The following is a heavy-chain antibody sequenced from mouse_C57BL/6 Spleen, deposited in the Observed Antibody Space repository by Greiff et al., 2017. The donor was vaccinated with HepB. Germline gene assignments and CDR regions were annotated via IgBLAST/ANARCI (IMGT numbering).Heavy chain of an antibody. V-gene: IGHV5-4*03. CDR3: ARAEIPYYYGSSSYWYFDV. J-gene: IGHJ1*03. D-gene: IGHD1-1*01. CDR1: GFTFSSYA. CDR2: ISDGGSYT. Sequence: EVKVEESGGGLVKPGGSLKLSCAASGFTFSSYAMSWVRQTPEKRLEWVATISDGGSYTYYPDNVKGRFTISRDNAKNNLYLQMSHLKSEDTAMYYCARAEIPYYYGSSSYWYFDVWGTGTTVTVSS.